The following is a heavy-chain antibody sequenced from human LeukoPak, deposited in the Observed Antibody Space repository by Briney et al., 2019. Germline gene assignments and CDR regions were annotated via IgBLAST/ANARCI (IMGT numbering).Heavy chain of an antibody. CDR1: GFTFSSYS. D-gene: IGHD5-18*01. J-gene: IGHJ4*02. V-gene: IGHV3-21*01. Sequence: SGGSLRLSCAASGFTFSSYSMNWVRQAPGKGLEWVSSISSSSSYIYYADSVKGRFTISRDNAKNSLYLQMNSLRAEDTAVYYCARSGGIQLWLDYRGQGTLVTVSS. CDR3: ARSGGIQLWLDY. CDR2: ISSSSSYI.